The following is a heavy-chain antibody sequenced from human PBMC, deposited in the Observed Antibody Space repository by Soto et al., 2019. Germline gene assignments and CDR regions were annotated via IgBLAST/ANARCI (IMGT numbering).Heavy chain of an antibody. CDR1: GYTFTGHY. CDR2: INPHSGVT. D-gene: IGHD2-15*01. Sequence: ASVKVSCKASGYTFTGHYIHWVRQAPGQGLEWMGWINPHSGVTSFAQKFQGRVTMTGDTSISTAYMALSSLKSDDTAVYYCARDYGGIPDDYWGQGTLVTVSS. J-gene: IGHJ4*02. V-gene: IGHV1-2*02. CDR3: ARDYGGIPDDY.